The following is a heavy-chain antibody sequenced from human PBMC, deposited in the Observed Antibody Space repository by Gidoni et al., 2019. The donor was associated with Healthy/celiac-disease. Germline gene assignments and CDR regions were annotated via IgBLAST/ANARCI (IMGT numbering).Heavy chain of an antibody. V-gene: IGHV3-21*01. CDR2: ISSSSSYI. J-gene: IGHJ3*02. D-gene: IGHD6-13*01. CDR3: ARHQAGHAFDI. CDR1: GFTFSSYS. Sequence: SGFTFSSYSMNWVRQAPGKGLEWVSSISSSSSYIYYADSVKGRFTISRDNAKNSLYLQMNSLRAEDTAVYYCARHQAGHAFDIWGQGTMVTVSS.